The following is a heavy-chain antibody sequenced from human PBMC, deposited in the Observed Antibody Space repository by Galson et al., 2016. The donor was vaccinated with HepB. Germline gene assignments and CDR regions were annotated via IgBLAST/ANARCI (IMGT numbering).Heavy chain of an antibody. J-gene: IGHJ4*02. V-gene: IGHV1-2*02. CDR3: ARDDNYDTIDF. CDR1: GYAFSDYY. Sequence: SVKVSCKASGYAFSDYYLHWVRQAPGLGLEWMGWINTNRGATIYAQKFQDRVTMTRDTSINTAYMELSGLRSDDTAVYYCARDDNYDTIDFWDQGTLVTVSS. D-gene: IGHD3-22*01. CDR2: INTNRGAT.